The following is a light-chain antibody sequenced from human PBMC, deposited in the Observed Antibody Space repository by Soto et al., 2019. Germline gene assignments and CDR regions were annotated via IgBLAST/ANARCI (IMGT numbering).Light chain of an antibody. J-gene: IGKJ5*01. CDR2: DAS. CDR3: QQFYDLPIT. CDR1: QDISDV. V-gene: IGKV1-33*01. Sequence: DIQMTPSPSALSASVGARVTIPCPASQDISDVLNWYQQQPGKAPKVLIYDASKLQTGVPSRFSGRGSGKDFTFTISSLQPDDSGTYYCQQFYDLPITFGQGTRLEIK.